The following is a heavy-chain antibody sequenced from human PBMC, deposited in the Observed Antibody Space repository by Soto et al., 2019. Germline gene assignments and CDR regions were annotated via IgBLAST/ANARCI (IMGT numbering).Heavy chain of an antibody. J-gene: IGHJ4*02. V-gene: IGHV4-59*01. CDR2: IYYSGST. Sequence: PSETLSLTCTVSGGSISSYYWSWIRQPPGKGLEWIGYIYYSGSTNYNPSLKSRVTISVDTSKNQFSLKLSSVTAADTAVYYCARGVYGIYDPQSLDYWGQGTLVTVSS. CDR3: ARGVYGIYDPQSLDY. CDR1: GGSISSYY. D-gene: IGHD3-16*01.